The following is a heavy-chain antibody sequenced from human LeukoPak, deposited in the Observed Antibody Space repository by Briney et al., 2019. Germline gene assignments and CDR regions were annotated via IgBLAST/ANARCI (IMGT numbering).Heavy chain of an antibody. J-gene: IGHJ6*02. CDR2: ISSSSSYI. V-gene: IGHV3-21*01. CDR3: TREVDTAMVTNYYYYYGMDV. Sequence: GGSLRLSCAASGFTFSSYSMNWVRQAPGKGLEWVSSISSSSSYIYYADSVKGRFTISRDNAKNSLYLQMNSLRAEDTAVYYCTREVDTAMVTNYYYYYGMDVWGQGTTVTVSS. D-gene: IGHD5-18*01. CDR1: GFTFSSYS.